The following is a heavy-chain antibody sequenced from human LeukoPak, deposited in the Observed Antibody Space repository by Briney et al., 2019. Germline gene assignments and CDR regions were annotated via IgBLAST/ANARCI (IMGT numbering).Heavy chain of an antibody. V-gene: IGHV1-18*01. CDR2: ISAYNGNT. D-gene: IGHD5-18*01. Sequence: AAVKVCCKASGYTFTSYGISRVRQAPGQGLEWMGWISAYNGNTNYAQKLQGRVTMTTDTSTSTAYLQLRSLRSDDTAVYYWARGYSYGRGPIFDYWGQGPLVTVSS. CDR3: ARGYSYGRGPIFDY. J-gene: IGHJ4*02. CDR1: GYTFTSYG.